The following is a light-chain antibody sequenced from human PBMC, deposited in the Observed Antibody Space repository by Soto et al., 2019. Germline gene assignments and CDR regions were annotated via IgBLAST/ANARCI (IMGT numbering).Light chain of an antibody. CDR3: ETWDSDTRV. Sequence: QSVLTQSSSASASLGSSVKLTCTLNSGHSTYIIAWHQHQPGKAPRYLMKLEGSGSYNKGSGVPDRFSGSSSGADRYLTISHLQSEDEAAYYCETWDSDTRVFGGGTKLTVL. CDR2: LEGSGSY. J-gene: IGLJ2*01. V-gene: IGLV4-60*03. CDR1: SGHSTYI.